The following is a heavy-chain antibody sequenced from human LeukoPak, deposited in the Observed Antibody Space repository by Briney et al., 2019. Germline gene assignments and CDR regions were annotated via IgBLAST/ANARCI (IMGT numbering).Heavy chain of an antibody. D-gene: IGHD2-2*01. CDR1: GFTFSSYS. J-gene: IGHJ6*04. CDR3: ARTFVVVPAARRGMDV. V-gene: IGHV3-21*01. Sequence: PGGSLRLSCAASGFTFSSYSTNWVRQAPGKGLEWVSSISSSSSYIYYADSVKGRFTISRDNAKNSLYLQMNSLRAEDTAVYYCARTFVVVPAARRGMDVWGKGTTVTVSS. CDR2: ISSSSSYI.